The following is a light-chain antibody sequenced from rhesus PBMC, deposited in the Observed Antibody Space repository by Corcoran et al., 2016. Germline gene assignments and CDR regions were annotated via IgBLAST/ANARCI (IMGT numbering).Light chain of an antibody. J-gene: IGKJ4*01. CDR2: TAS. V-gene: IGKV1-74*01. Sequence: DIQMTQSPSSLSASVGDRVTITCRASENVNNYLNWYQQKPGKAPNLLIYTASTLPSGVPSRFTGSGSGTDYTFTISSLQPEDVATYYCQHGYATPVTFGGGTKVELK. CDR1: ENVNNY. CDR3: QHGYATPVT.